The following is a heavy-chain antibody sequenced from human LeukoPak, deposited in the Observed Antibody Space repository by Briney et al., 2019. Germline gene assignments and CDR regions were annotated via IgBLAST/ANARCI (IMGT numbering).Heavy chain of an antibody. Sequence: GESLKISCKGSGYSFITYKIGWVRQMPGKGLEWMGIIYPGDSDTRYSPSFQGQVTISADKSISTAYLQWSSLKASDTAMYYCARHGLIAVAGYYGAFDIWGQGTMVTVSS. CDR2: IYPGDSDT. V-gene: IGHV5-51*01. CDR1: GYSFITYK. D-gene: IGHD6-19*01. J-gene: IGHJ3*02. CDR3: ARHGLIAVAGYYGAFDI.